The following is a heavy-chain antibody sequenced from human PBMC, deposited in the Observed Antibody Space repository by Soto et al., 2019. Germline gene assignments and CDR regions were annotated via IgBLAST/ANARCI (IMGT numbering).Heavy chain of an antibody. CDR3: AKELTYNSGRPFDY. CDR1: GFAFSTYA. V-gene: IGHV3-23*01. J-gene: IGHJ4*01. Sequence: GGSLRLSCAASGFAFSTYAMTWVRQAPGKGLEWVSSISDSGGTTFYADSVKGRFTVSRANSKNTLYLQMNSLRAEDTALYYCAKELTYNSGRPFDYWGHGTLVTVSS. D-gene: IGHD3-10*01. CDR2: ISDSGGTT.